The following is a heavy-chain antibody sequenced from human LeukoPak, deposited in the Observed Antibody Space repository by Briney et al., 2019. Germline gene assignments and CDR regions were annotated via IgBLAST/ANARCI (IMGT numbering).Heavy chain of an antibody. J-gene: IGHJ4*02. CDR1: GFTFSSYA. Sequence: GRSLRLSCAASGFTFSSYAMHWVRQAPGKGLEWVAVISYDGSNKYYADSVKGRFTISRDNSKNTLYLQMNSLRAEDTAVYYCARDPLYYGSGSYEFDYWGQGTLVTVSS. V-gene: IGHV3-30-3*01. CDR3: ARDPLYYGSGSYEFDY. D-gene: IGHD3-10*01. CDR2: ISYDGSNK.